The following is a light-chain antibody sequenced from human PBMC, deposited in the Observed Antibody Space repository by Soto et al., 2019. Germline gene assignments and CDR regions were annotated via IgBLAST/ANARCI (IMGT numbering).Light chain of an antibody. CDR1: ESVIKY. V-gene: IGKV3-20*01. Sequence: EIVLTQSPGTLSLSPGERATISCRASESVIKYLAWYQQKPGQAPRLLIHGASSRATGIPDRFSGSGSGTDFTLTINRLEPEDFAVYYCKQYSSSPPITSGQGTRLEIK. J-gene: IGKJ5*01. CDR3: KQYSSSPPIT. CDR2: GAS.